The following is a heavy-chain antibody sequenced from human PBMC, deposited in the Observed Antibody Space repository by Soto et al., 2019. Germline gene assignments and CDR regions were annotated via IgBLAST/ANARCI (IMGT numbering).Heavy chain of an antibody. J-gene: IGHJ6*02. CDR1: GFTFSSFG. V-gene: IGHV3-33*01. CDR3: ARDRDTHHYGMDV. Sequence: QVQLVESGGGVVQPGRSLRLSCAASGFTFSSFGMHWVRQAPGKGLEWVAVIWYDGSNKYHADSVKGRFTVSRDNSKNTLYLQMNSLTAEDTAAYFCARDRDTHHYGMDVWGQGTTVTVSS. CDR2: IWYDGSNK.